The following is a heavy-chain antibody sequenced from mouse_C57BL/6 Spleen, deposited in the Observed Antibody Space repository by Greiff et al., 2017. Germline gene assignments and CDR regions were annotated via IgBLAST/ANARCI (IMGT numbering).Heavy chain of an antibody. Sequence: EVKLMESGGGLVQPGGSMKLSCVASGFTFSNYWMNWVRQSPEKGLEWVAQIRLKSDNYATHYAESVKGRFTISRDDSKSSVYLQMNNLRAEDTGIYYCTRRYDYDGRAFDYWGQGTTLTVSS. D-gene: IGHD2-4*01. CDR1: GFTFSNYW. J-gene: IGHJ2*01. CDR2: IRLKSDNYAT. V-gene: IGHV6-3*01. CDR3: TRRYDYDGRAFDY.